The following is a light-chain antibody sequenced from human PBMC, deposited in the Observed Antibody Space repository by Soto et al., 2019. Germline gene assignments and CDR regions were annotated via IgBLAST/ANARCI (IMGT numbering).Light chain of an antibody. CDR3: QQRSNWSYS. CDR1: QSVSNY. CDR2: DVS. J-gene: IGKJ2*01. V-gene: IGKV3-11*01. Sequence: EIVLTQSPATLSLSPGERATLSCRASQSVSNYLAWYQQKPGQAPRLLIYDVSSRATGIPARFSGSGSGTDFTLTICSLEPEDFAVYYCQQRSNWSYSFSQGTKLEIK.